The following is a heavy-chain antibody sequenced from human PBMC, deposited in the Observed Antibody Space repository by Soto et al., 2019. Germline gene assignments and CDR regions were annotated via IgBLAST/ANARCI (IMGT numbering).Heavy chain of an antibody. D-gene: IGHD5-18*01. CDR2: IYYSGST. CDR3: ARAGYSYGGVDI. V-gene: IGHV4-59*01. J-gene: IGHJ3*02. CDR1: GGSISSYY. Sequence: QVQLQESGPGLVKPSETLSLTCTVSGGSISSYYWSWIRQPPGKGLEWIGYIYYSGSTNYNPSLKSRVTISVDTSKNQFSLKLSSVTAADTVVYYCARAGYSYGGVDIWGQGTMVTVSS.